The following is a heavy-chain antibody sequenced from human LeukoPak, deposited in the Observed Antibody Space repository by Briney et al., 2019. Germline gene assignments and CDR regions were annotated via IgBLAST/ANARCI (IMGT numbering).Heavy chain of an antibody. CDR1: EFTFSTYG. CDR2: ISYDGSDK. J-gene: IGHJ4*02. V-gene: IGHV3-30*18. Sequence: GGSLRLSCAASEFTFSTYGVHWVRQAPGKGLEWVAGISYDGSDKYYADSVKGRFTISRDNSKNTLYLQMNSLRAEDTALYYCAKDREIAVATVLDYWVQGTLVTVSS. D-gene: IGHD6-19*01. CDR3: AKDREIAVATVLDY.